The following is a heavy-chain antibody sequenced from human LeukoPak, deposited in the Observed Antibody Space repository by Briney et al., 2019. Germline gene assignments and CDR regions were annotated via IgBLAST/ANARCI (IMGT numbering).Heavy chain of an antibody. J-gene: IGHJ4*02. D-gene: IGHD3-10*01. Sequence: GGSLRLSCAASGVTFSNAWMSWVRQAPGQGLEWDGRIKIKTDWGPTDYAEPAKGRFTISRDDSKNTLYLQMNSLKTADTAVYYCTTLRRGTEFDYWGQGTLVTVSS. CDR2: IKIKTDWGPT. V-gene: IGHV3-15*01. CDR3: TTLRRGTEFDY. CDR1: GVTFSNAW.